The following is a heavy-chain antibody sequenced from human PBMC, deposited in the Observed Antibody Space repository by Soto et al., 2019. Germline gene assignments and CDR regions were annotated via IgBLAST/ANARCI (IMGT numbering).Heavy chain of an antibody. CDR2: IYYSGST. CDR3: ARLDVTRFDC. J-gene: IGHJ4*02. D-gene: IGHD2-21*02. CDR1: GGSISSYY. V-gene: IGHV4-59*01. Sequence: SETRSLTCTVSGGSISSYYWSWIRQPPGKGLEWIGYIYYSGSTNYNPSLKSRVTISVDTSKNQFSLKLSSVTAADTAVYYCARLDVTRFDCWGQGTLVTVSS.